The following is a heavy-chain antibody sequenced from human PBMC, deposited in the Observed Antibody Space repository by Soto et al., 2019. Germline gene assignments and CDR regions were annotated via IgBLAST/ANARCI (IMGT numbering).Heavy chain of an antibody. Sequence: QITLKESGPTLVKPTQTLTLTCTFSGFSLSTSGVGVGWIRQPPGKALEWLALIYWDDDKRYSPSLKSRLTIXKDXSXSQVVLTMTNMDPVDTATYYCAHRQGSSWYTDWFDPWGQGTLVTVSS. CDR1: GFSLSTSGVG. CDR2: IYWDDDK. CDR3: AHRQGSSWYTDWFDP. D-gene: IGHD6-13*01. V-gene: IGHV2-5*02. J-gene: IGHJ5*02.